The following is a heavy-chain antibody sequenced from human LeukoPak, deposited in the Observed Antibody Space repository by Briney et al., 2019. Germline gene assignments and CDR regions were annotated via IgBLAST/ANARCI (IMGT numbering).Heavy chain of an antibody. D-gene: IGHD3/OR15-3a*01. CDR2: IWSEGSSN. J-gene: IGHJ4*02. V-gene: IGHV3-30*02. CDR1: GFTFSSHG. Sequence: GGSLRLSCAASGFTFSSHGMHWVRQARGEGGEGVTFIWSEGSSNYCGDSVKGRFTLSRDNFKNTLSLQMNSLRAEDTAVYYCVRDRDWGFDYWGQGTLVTVYS. CDR3: VRDRDWGFDY.